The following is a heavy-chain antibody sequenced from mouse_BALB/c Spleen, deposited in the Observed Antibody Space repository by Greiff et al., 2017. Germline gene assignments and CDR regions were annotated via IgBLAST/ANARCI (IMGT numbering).Heavy chain of an antibody. V-gene: IGHV3-6*02. CDR1: GYSITSCYY. CDR3: ARYYYDYDDY. D-gene: IGHD2-4*01. CDR2: ISYDGSN. Sequence: EVQLVESGPGLVKPSQSLSLTCSVTGYSITSCYYWNWIRQFPGNKLEWMGYISYDGSNNYNPSLKNRISITRDTSKNQFFLKLNSVTTEDTATYNCARYYYDYDDYWGQGTTLTVSS. J-gene: IGHJ2*01.